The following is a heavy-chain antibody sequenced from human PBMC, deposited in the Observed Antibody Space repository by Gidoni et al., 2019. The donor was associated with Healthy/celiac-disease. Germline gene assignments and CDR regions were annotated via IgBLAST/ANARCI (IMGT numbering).Heavy chain of an antibody. CDR1: GGSISSSSYY. Sequence: QLQLQESGPGLVKPSETLSLTCPVPGGSISSSSYYWGWIRQPPGKGLEWIGSIYYSGSTYYNPSLKSRFTISVDTSKNQFSLKLSSVTAADTAVYYCARDPYDILTGHAYGWFDPWGQGTLVTVSS. V-gene: IGHV4-39*07. D-gene: IGHD3-9*01. J-gene: IGHJ5*02. CDR3: ARDPYDILTGHAYGWFDP. CDR2: IYYSGST.